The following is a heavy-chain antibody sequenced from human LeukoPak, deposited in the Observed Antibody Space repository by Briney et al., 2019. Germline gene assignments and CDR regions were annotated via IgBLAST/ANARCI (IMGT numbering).Heavy chain of an antibody. CDR3: ASDYGGNSGAFDI. D-gene: IGHD4-23*01. J-gene: IGHJ3*02. CDR1: GGSFSGYY. CDR2: INHSGST. Sequence: SETLSLTCAVYGGSFSGYYWRWIRQPPGKGLEWIGEINHSGSTNYHPSLKSRVTISVDTSKNQFSLKLSSVTAADTAVYYCASDYGGNSGAFDIWGQGTMVTVSS. V-gene: IGHV4-34*01.